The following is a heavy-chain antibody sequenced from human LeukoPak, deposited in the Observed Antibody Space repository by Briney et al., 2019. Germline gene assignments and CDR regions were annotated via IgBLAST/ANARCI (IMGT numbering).Heavy chain of an antibody. CDR3: ARRSHTGVLLY. D-gene: IGHD1-26*01. V-gene: IGHV4-34*01. CDR1: GGSFSGYY. Sequence: SETLSLTCAVYGGSFSGYYWSWIRQPPGKGLEWIGEINHSGSTNYNPSLKSRVTISVDTSKNQFSLKLSSVTAADTAVYYCARRSHTGVLLYWGQGTLVTVSS. CDR2: INHSGST. J-gene: IGHJ4*02.